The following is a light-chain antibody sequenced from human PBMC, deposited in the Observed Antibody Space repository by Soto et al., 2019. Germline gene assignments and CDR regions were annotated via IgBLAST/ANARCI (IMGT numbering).Light chain of an antibody. V-gene: IGKV3-20*01. Sequence: EIVLTQSPGTLSLSPGERTTLSCRASQSVSSNFLDWYQQKPGQAPRLLIHGASSRATGIPDRFSGSGSGTDFTLTISRLEPEDFAVYYCQQYETSPRTFGQGTKVDIK. CDR3: QQYETSPRT. CDR2: GAS. CDR1: QSVSSNF. J-gene: IGKJ1*01.